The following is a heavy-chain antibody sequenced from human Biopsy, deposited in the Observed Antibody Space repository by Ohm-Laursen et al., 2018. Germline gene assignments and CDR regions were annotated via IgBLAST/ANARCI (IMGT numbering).Heavy chain of an antibody. CDR2: IYYSGST. CDR3: TRDSGQWLVGDFYYYGMDV. CDR1: GGSISSSY. Sequence: PPRTLSLTCSVSGGSISSSYWSWIPQPPGQGLESIGGIYYSGSTNYNPFLKIRVTISVDTSKNQSSMKLSSVTAADTAVYYCTRDSGQWLVGDFYYYGMDVWGQGTTVTVSS. V-gene: IGHV4-59*01. D-gene: IGHD6-19*01. J-gene: IGHJ6*02.